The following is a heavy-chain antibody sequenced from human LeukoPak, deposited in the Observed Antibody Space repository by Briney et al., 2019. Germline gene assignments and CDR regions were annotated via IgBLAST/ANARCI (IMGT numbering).Heavy chain of an antibody. V-gene: IGHV3-7*01. CDR3: ARPPLGYCTGGSCSFDP. J-gene: IGHJ5*02. CDR2: IKQDGSQK. D-gene: IGHD2-15*01. Sequence: GGSLRLSCAASGFTFSNYAMSWVRQAPGKGLEWVATIKQDGSQKYYVDSVKGRFTISRDNARNSLYLQMSNLRGEDTAVYYCARPPLGYCTGGSCSFDPWGQGTLVTVSS. CDR1: GFTFSNYA.